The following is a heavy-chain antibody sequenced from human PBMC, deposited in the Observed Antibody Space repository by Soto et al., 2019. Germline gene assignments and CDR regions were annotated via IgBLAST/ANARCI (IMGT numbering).Heavy chain of an antibody. J-gene: IGHJ4*02. V-gene: IGHV4-59*08. CDR3: ARGDYYDSSGLYFDY. D-gene: IGHD3-22*01. Sequence: SETMCVTSTVAGGYISSYGWSWIRKKTGKGLEWIGYIYYSGSTNYNPSLKSRVTISVDTSKNQFSLKLSSVTAADTAVYYCARGDYYDSSGLYFDYWGQGTLVTVSS. CDR2: IYYSGST. CDR1: GGYISSYG.